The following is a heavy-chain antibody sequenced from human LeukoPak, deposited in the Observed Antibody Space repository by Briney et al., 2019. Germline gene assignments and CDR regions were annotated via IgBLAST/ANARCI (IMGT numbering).Heavy chain of an antibody. D-gene: IGHD1-26*01. V-gene: IGHV4-4*07. CDR3: ARDIVDNWFDP. J-gene: IGHJ5*02. Sequence: SETLSLTCTVSGGSISSYYWSWIRQPAGKGLEWIGRIYTSGSTNYNPSLKRRVTISVDTSKNQFSLKLSSVTAADTAVYYCARDIVDNWFDPWGQGTLVTVSS. CDR2: IYTSGST. CDR1: GGSISSYY.